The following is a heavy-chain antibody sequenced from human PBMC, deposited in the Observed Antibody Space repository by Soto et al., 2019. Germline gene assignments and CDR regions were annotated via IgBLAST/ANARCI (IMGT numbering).Heavy chain of an antibody. V-gene: IGHV1-46*03. CDR2: INPSGGST. Sequence: ASVKVSRKASGYTFTSYYMHWVRQAPGQRLEWMGIINPSGGSTSYAQKFQGRVTMTRDTSTSTVYMELSSLRSEDTAVYYCARAIELLWFGEDTRRYFDYWGQGTLVTVSS. CDR1: GYTFTSYY. D-gene: IGHD3-10*01. J-gene: IGHJ4*02. CDR3: ARAIELLWFGEDTRRYFDY.